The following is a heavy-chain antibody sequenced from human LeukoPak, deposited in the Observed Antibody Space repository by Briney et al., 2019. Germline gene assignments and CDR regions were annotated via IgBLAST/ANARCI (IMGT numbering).Heavy chain of an antibody. CDR3: ARGGGGYVGFDY. Sequence: GGSLRLSCEGSAFIFSGHWMNWVRQTPGKGLEWVANIKQDGSEKYYVDSVKGRFTISRDNAKNSLYLQMNSLRAEDTAVYHCARGGGGYVGFDYWGQGTLVTVSS. CDR1: AFIFSGHW. V-gene: IGHV3-7*03. J-gene: IGHJ4*02. D-gene: IGHD5-12*01. CDR2: IKQDGSEK.